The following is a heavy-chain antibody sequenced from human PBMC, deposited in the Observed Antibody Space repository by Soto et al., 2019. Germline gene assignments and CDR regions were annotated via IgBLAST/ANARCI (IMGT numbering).Heavy chain of an antibody. J-gene: IGHJ6*02. D-gene: IGHD4-17*01. V-gene: IGHV3-33*01. CDR1: GFTFSSYG. CDR3: ARDRSGGDYYYGMDV. Sequence: QVQLVESGGGVVQPGRSLRLSCAASGFTFSSYGMHWVRQAPGKGLEWVAVIWYDGSNKYYADSVKGRFTISRDNSKNPLYLQMNSLRADDTAVYYCARDRSGGDYYYGMDVWGQGTTVTVSS. CDR2: IWYDGSNK.